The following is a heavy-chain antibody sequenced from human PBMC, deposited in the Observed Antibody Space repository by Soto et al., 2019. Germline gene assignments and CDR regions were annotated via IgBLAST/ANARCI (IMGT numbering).Heavy chain of an antibody. Sequence: GESLKISCKGSGYSFTSYWIGWVRQIPGKGLEWMGIIYPGDSDTRYSPSFQGQVTISADKSISTAYLQWSSLKASGTAMYYCARQTTYYYDSSGYRGWFDPWGQGTLVTVSS. CDR2: IYPGDSDT. CDR3: ARQTTYYYDSSGYRGWFDP. CDR1: GYSFTSYW. D-gene: IGHD3-22*01. V-gene: IGHV5-51*01. J-gene: IGHJ5*02.